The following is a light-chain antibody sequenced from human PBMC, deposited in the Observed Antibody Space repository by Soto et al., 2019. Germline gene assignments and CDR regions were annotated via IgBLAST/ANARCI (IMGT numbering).Light chain of an antibody. CDR3: SSYARRNNLL. CDR2: EVS. CDR1: SSDIGTYNY. Sequence: QSVLTQPASVSGSPGQSITISCTGTSSDIGTYNYVSWYQQHPGKAPKLMIYEVSFRPSGVSNRFSGSKSGNSASLTVSGLQAEDEGDYFCSSYARRNNLLFGGGTKLTVL. J-gene: IGLJ2*01. V-gene: IGLV2-14*01.